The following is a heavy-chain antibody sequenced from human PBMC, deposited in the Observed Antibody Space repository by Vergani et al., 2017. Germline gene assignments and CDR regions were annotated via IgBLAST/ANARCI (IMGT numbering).Heavy chain of an antibody. D-gene: IGHD3-16*01. V-gene: IGHV4-59*01. CDR1: DGSISDYY. CDR3: ARXRGRGRMSWYFDV. Sequence: QVQLQESGPGVVKPSETLTLTCSVSDGSISDYYWSWIRQSPGKGLVWIGYIYYVGSTEYNPSLKSRVSISIDTSKSQVSLRLKSVTAADTALYYCARXRGRGRMSWYFDVWGRGTLVTVSS. J-gene: IGHJ2*01. CDR2: IYYVGST.